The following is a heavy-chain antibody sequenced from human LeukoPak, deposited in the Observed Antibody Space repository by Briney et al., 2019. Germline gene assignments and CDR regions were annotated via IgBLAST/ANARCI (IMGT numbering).Heavy chain of an antibody. CDR3: ARSPGGAGGGLNWFDP. V-gene: IGHV1-18*01. D-gene: IGHD1-26*01. CDR2: ISAYNDNT. J-gene: IGHJ5*02. Sequence: ASVKVSCKTSGHTFTSYGISWVRQAPGRGLEWMGWISAYNDNTNYAQKLQDRVTMTTDTSTSTPYMELRSLRSDDTAVYYCARSPGGAGGGLNWFDPWGQGTLVTVSS. CDR1: GHTFTSYG.